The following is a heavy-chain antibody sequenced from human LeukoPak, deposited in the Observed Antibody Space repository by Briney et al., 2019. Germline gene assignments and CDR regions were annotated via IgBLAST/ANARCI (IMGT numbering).Heavy chain of an antibody. CDR1: GYTFTGYY. D-gene: IGHD2-15*01. CDR3: ARGYCSGGSCHRRDWFDP. V-gene: IGHV1-2*02. CDR2: INPNSGGT. Sequence: ASVKVSCKASGYTFTGYYMRWVRQAPGQGLEWMGWINPNSGGTNYAQKFQGRVTMTRDTSISTAYMELSRLRSDDTAVYYCARGYCSGGSCHRRDWFDPWGQGTLVTVSS. J-gene: IGHJ5*02.